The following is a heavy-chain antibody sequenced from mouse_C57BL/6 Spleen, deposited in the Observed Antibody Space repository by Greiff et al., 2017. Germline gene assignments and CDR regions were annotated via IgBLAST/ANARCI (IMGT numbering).Heavy chain of an antibody. CDR3: ARSNCGGYFDV. CDR1: GYTFTSYW. V-gene: IGHV1-50*01. J-gene: IGHJ1*03. CDR2: IDPSDSYT. Sequence: VQLQQPGAELVKPGASVKLSCKASGYTFTSYWMQWVKQRPGQGLEWIGEIDPSDSYTNYNQKFKGKATLTVDTSSSTAYMQLSSLTSDDSAVYYCARSNCGGYFDVWGTGTTVTVSS. D-gene: IGHD2-5*01.